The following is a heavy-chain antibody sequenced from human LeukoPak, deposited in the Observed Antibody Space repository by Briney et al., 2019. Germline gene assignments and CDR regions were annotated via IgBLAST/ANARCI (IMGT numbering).Heavy chain of an antibody. CDR3: ARHVSGSAIMHNFDY. CDR2: IYYSGSS. V-gene: IGHV4-39*01. D-gene: IGHD5-18*01. CDR1: GASISSSVYY. Sequence: SETLSLTCTVSGASISSSVYYWGWIRQPPGKGLEWIGSIYYSGSSSYNPSLQSRVSISVDTSKNHISLKVFSLTAADTALYYCARHVSGSAIMHNFDYWGQGNLVTVSS. J-gene: IGHJ4*02.